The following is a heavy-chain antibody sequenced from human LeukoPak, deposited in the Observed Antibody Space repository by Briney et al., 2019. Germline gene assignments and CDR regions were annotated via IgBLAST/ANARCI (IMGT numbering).Heavy chain of an antibody. CDR2: IYYSGST. V-gene: IGHV4-39*01. J-gene: IGHJ6*02. D-gene: IGHD4-17*01. Sequence: SETLSLTCTVSGGTISSSSYYWGWIRQPPGTGLEWIGSIYYSGSTYYNPSLKSRVTISVDTSKNQFSLKLRSVTAADTAVYYCARQTTVTTGIGYYYYGMDVWGQGTTVTVSS. CDR1: GGTISSSSYY. CDR3: ARQTTVTTGIGYYYYGMDV.